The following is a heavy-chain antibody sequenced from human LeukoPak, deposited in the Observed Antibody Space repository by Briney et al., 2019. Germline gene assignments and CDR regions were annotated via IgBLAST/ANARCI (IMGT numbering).Heavy chain of an antibody. J-gene: IGHJ4*02. Sequence: GGSLRLSCAASGFTFSSYAMSWVRQAPGKGREWVSAISGSGGSTYYADSVTGRFTISRHNSKNTLYLQMNSLRDEDTAVYYCAKDTGVTTSYYWGQGTLVTVSS. CDR1: GFTFSSYA. D-gene: IGHD4-11*01. CDR3: AKDTGVTTSYY. V-gene: IGHV3-23*01. CDR2: ISGSGGST.